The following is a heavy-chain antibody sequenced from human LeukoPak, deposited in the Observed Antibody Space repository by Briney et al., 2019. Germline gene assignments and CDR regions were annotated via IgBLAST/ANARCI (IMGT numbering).Heavy chain of an antibody. Sequence: PGGSLRLSCAASGFTFSSYAMHWVRQAPGKGLEWVAVISYDGSNKYYADSVMGRFTISRDNSKNTLYLQMNSLRAEDTAVYYCARDTNWFDPWGQGTLVTVSS. J-gene: IGHJ5*02. V-gene: IGHV3-30-3*01. CDR2: ISYDGSNK. CDR3: ARDTNWFDP. CDR1: GFTFSSYA.